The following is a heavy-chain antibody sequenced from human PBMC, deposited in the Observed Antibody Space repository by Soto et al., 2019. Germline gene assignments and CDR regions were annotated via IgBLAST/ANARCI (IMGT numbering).Heavy chain of an antibody. CDR2: IYPGDSDP. CDR1: EDSFTLHW. J-gene: IGHJ6*02. CDR3: ARLAGGYNYNYPANNYHSARNV. Sequence: WESLKMSCKGSEDSFTLHWIAWVRQMPGKGLEWMGIIYPGDSDPKYSPSFQGHVTISADRSITTAYLQWNGLKASDTAMYFCARLAGGYNYNYPANNYHSARNVWAKGPWSP. V-gene: IGHV5-51*01. D-gene: IGHD5-18*01.